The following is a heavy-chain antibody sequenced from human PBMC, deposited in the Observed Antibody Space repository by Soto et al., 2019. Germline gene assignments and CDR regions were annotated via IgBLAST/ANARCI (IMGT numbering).Heavy chain of an antibody. CDR1: GSTFTGYY. Sequence: ASVKVSCKASGSTFTGYYMHWVRQAPGQGLEWMGWINPNSGDTNYAQKFQGRVTMTRDTSISTAYMELSRLRSDDTAVYYCARDQGSDYYPYYYYYGMDVWGQGTTVTVSS. D-gene: IGHD3-3*01. J-gene: IGHJ6*02. CDR3: ARDQGSDYYPYYYYYGMDV. CDR2: INPNSGDT. V-gene: IGHV1-2*02.